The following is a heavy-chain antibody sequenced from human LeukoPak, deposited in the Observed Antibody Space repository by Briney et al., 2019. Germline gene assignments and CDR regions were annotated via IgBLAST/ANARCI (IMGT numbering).Heavy chain of an antibody. CDR2: IYYSGST. CDR3: ARRPDIVVVPAAVEDY. V-gene: IGHV4-39*01. Sequence: PSETLSLTCTVSGGSISSYYWSWIRQPPGKGLEWIGSIYYSGSTYYNPSLKSRVTISVDTSKNQFSLKLSSVTAADTAVYYCARRPDIVVVPAAVEDYWGQGTLVTVSS. CDR1: GGSISSYY. D-gene: IGHD2-2*01. J-gene: IGHJ4*02.